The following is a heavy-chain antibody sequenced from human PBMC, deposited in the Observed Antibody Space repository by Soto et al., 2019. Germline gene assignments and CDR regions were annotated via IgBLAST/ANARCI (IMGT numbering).Heavy chain of an antibody. CDR1: GFSLSTSGVG. Sequence: SGPTLVNPTQTLTLTCTFSGFSLSTSGVGVGWIRQPPGKALEWLALIYWDDDKRYSPSLKSRLTITKDTSKNQVVLTMTNMHPVDTATYHCAHRAVCSGGACLYRSNWFDPWGQGTLVTVSS. D-gene: IGHD2-15*01. CDR3: AHRAVCSGGACLYRSNWFDP. J-gene: IGHJ5*02. V-gene: IGHV2-5*02. CDR2: IYWDDDK.